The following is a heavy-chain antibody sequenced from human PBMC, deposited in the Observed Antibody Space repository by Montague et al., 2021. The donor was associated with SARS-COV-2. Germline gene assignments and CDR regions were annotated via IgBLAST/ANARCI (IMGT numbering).Heavy chain of an antibody. CDR3: TRGRAISTLFVPHQRWFDP. J-gene: IGHJ5*02. V-gene: IGHV4-34*01. CDR2: IHHSGGT. Sequence: SETLSLTCAVYGGSFSNYYWSWIRQPPGEGLQRIGEIHHSGGTNYNPSLKSRVTISVDTSKDQLSLKLSSVTAADTAVYYCTRGRAISTLFVPHQRWFDPWGQGTLVTVSS. CDR1: GGSFSNYY. D-gene: IGHD3-9*01.